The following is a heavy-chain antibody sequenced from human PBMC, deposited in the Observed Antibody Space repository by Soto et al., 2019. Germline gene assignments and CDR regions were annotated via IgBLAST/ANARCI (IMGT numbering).Heavy chain of an antibody. CDR1: GFNFSNYA. V-gene: IGHV3-23*01. CDR2: ISDRGGST. J-gene: IGHJ4*02. Sequence: PGGSLRLSCAASGFNFSNYAVSWVRQSPGRGLEWVASISDRGGSTKYADSVNGRFTISRDNSRNTLFLQMDTLRAEDTAVYYCARLPYSYVSLYFFDFWGQGTLVTVSS. D-gene: IGHD5-18*01. CDR3: ARLPYSYVSLYFFDF.